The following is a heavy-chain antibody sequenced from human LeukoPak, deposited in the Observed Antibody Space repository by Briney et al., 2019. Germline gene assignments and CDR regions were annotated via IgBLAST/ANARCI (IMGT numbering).Heavy chain of an antibody. D-gene: IGHD5-18*01. CDR2: MNPDNGVA. J-gene: IGHJ4*02. Sequence: ASVKVSCKASGYTFTTLYLYWVRQAPRQARAWVGWMNPDNGVANYAQNFQGRVTMTTDTYTSTDYMEMRSLRSDDTAVYYCARAFLYSYGLFQYFDYWGQGTLVTVSS. V-gene: IGHV1-2*02. CDR1: GYTFTTLY. CDR3: ARAFLYSYGLFQYFDY.